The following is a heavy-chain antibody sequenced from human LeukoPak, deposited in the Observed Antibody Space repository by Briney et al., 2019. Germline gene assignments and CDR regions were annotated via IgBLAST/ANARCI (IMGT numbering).Heavy chain of an antibody. CDR2: ISNDGSKK. CDR1: GFTFSSYG. J-gene: IGHJ4*02. CDR3: AKDRYSYAFEYSDS. D-gene: IGHD5-18*01. Sequence: GGSLRLSCAASGFTFSSYGVHWVRQAPGKGLEWVAVISNDGSKKYYADSVKGRFTISRDNSKNTLSLQVSSLRAEDMAVYYCAKDRYSYAFEYSDSWGQGTLVTVSS. V-gene: IGHV3-30*18.